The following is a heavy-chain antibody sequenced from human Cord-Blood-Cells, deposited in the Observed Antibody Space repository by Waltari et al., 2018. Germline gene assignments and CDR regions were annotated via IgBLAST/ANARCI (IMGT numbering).Heavy chain of an antibody. J-gene: IGHJ6*03. Sequence: QMQLVQSGPEVKKPGTSVKVSCTASGFTFTSSAVQWVRQARGQRLEWIGWIVVGSGNTNYAQKFQERVTITRDMSTSTAYMELSSLRSEDTAVYYCAADRDIVVVPAASNYYYYYMDVWGKGTTVTVSS. CDR1: GFTFTSSA. V-gene: IGHV1-58*01. D-gene: IGHD2-2*01. CDR3: AADRDIVVVPAASNYYYYYMDV. CDR2: IVVGSGNT.